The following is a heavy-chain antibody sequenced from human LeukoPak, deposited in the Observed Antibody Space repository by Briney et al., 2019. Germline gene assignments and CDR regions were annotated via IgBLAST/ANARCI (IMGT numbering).Heavy chain of an antibody. CDR2: ISAYNGNT. D-gene: IGHD5-18*01. Sequence: ASVKVSCKTSGYTFSAFGISWVRQAPGQGLEWMGWISAYNGNTNYAQKLQGRVTMTTDTSTSTAYMELRSLRSDDTAVYYCARDEDTAMVHFDYWGQGTLVTVSS. CDR3: ARDEDTAMVHFDY. J-gene: IGHJ4*02. CDR1: GYTFSAFG. V-gene: IGHV1-18*01.